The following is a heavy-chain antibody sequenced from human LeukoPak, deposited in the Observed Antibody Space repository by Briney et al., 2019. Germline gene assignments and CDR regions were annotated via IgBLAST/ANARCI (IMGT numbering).Heavy chain of an antibody. J-gene: IGHJ4*02. CDR2: INPNSGGT. CDR3: ARDTSGTTGTTEIDY. D-gene: IGHD1-1*01. Sequence: ASVKVSCKASGYTFTGYYMHWVRQAPGQGLEWMGWINPNSGGTNYAQKFQGRVTMTRDTSISTAYMELSRLRSDDTAVYYCARDTSGTTGTTEIDYWDQGTLVTVSS. CDR1: GYTFTGYY. V-gene: IGHV1-2*02.